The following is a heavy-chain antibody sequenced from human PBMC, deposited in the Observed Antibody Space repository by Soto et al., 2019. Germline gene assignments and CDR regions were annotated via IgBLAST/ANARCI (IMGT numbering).Heavy chain of an antibody. CDR2: ISAYNGNT. V-gene: IGHV1-18*01. CDR1: GYTFTSYG. J-gene: IGHJ4*02. CDR3: ARDRGSYALDY. D-gene: IGHD1-26*01. Sequence: QVQLVQSGAEVKKPGASVKVSCKASGYTFTSYGITWVRQAPGQGLEWMGWISAYNGNTNYAQKLQGRVTMTTDTATSTAYVELRSLRSDDTAVYYCARDRGSYALDYWGQGTLVTVSS.